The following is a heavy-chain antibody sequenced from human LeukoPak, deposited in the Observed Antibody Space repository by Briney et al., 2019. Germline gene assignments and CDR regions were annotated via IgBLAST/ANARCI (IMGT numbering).Heavy chain of an antibody. CDR2: INPNSGGT. D-gene: IGHD3-22*01. J-gene: IGHJ4*02. CDR1: GYTFTGYY. Sequence: ASVKVSCKASGYTFTGYYMHWVRQVPGQGLEWMGRINPNSGGTNYAQKFQGRVTMTRDTSISTAYMELSRLRSDDTAVYYCARSPEYYYDSSGYSFDYWGQGTLVTVSS. V-gene: IGHV1-2*06. CDR3: ARSPEYYYDSSGYSFDY.